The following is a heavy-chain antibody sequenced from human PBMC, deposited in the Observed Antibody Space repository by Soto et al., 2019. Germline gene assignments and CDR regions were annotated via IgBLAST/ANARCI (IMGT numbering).Heavy chain of an antibody. D-gene: IGHD6-19*01. V-gene: IGHV1-69*01. CDR2: IIPIFGTA. CDR3: ARDLQAGACYYYYGMDV. CDR1: GGTFSSYA. J-gene: IGHJ6*02. Sequence: QVQLVQSGAEVKKPGSSVKVSCKASGGTFSSYAISWVRQAPGQGLEWMGGIIPIFGTANYAQKFQGRVTITADESTSTAYMELSSLRSEDTAVYYCARDLQAGACYYYYGMDVWGQGTTVTVSS.